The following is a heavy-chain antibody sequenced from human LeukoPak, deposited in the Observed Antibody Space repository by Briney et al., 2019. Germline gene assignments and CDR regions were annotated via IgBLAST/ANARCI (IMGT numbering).Heavy chain of an antibody. CDR3: ARGDYSGPSGY. Sequence: GGSLRLSCAASGFTFSDYYMSWIRQAPGKGLEWVSYISSSGSTIYYADAVKGRFTISRDSSRNTLYLQMNSLRAEDTAVYYCARGDYSGPSGYWGQGTLVTVSS. D-gene: IGHD4-11*01. CDR2: ISSSGSTI. J-gene: IGHJ4*02. CDR1: GFTFSDYY. V-gene: IGHV3-11*04.